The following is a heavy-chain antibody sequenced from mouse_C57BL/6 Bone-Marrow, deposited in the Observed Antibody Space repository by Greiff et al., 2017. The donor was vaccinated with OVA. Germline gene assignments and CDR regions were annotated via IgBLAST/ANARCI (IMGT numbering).Heavy chain of an antibody. J-gene: IGHJ3*01. D-gene: IGHD3-2*02. CDR1: GYTFTSYD. CDR2: IYPRDGST. Sequence: VQLQESGPELVKPGASVKLSCKASGYTFTSYDINWVKQRPGQGLEWIGWIYPRDGSTKYNEKFKGKATLTVDTSSSTAYMELHSLTSEDSAVYVCAREAAAQATWFAYWGQGTLVTVSA. CDR3: AREAAAQATWFAY. V-gene: IGHV1-85*01.